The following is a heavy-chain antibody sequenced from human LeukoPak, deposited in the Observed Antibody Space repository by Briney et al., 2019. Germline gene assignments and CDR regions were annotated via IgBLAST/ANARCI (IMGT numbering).Heavy chain of an antibody. D-gene: IGHD3-22*01. CDR3: ARQGTEVYYYDSSGYYGY. V-gene: IGHV4-38-2*02. J-gene: IGHJ4*02. CDR2: IYHSGST. Sequence: SETLSLTCTVSGYSISSGYYWGWIRQPPGKGLEWIGSIYHSGSTYYNPSLKSRVTISVDTSKNQFSLKLSSVTAADTAVYYCARQGTEVYYYDSSGYYGYWGQGTLVTVSS. CDR1: GYSISSGYY.